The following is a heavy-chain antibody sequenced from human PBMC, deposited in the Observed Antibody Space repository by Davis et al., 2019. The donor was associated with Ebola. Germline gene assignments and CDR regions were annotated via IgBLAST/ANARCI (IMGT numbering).Heavy chain of an antibody. CDR1: GFTFSSYG. V-gene: IGHV3-33*06. CDR3: AKSSLAIKIFGALGGMDV. J-gene: IGHJ6*04. Sequence: GESLKISCAASGFTFSSYGMHWVRQAPGKGLEWVAVIWYDGSNKYYADSVKGRFTISRDNSKNTLYLQMNSLRVEDMAVYYCAKSSLAIKIFGALGGMDVWGNGTTVTVSS. CDR2: IWYDGSNK. D-gene: IGHD3-3*01.